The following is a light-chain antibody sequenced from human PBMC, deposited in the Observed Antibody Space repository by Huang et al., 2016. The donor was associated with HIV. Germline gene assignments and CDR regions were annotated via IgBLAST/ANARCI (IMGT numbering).Light chain of an antibody. CDR1: QSVSSN. CDR3: QQYNNWPPLT. Sequence: EVGMTQSPATLSVSPGERATLSCRASQSVSSNLAWYQHKPGQAPRRPIYGASTRATGVPDRSSGSGSGTEFTLTISSLQSEDYAVYYCQQYNNWPPLTFGGGTKVEIK. J-gene: IGKJ4*01. V-gene: IGKV3-15*01. CDR2: GAS.